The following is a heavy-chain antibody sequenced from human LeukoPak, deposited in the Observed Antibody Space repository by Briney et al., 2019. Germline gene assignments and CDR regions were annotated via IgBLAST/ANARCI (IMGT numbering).Heavy chain of an antibody. CDR2: INHSGST. V-gene: IGHV4-34*01. D-gene: IGHD4-23*01. CDR3: ARGAGTEVFDY. Sequence: PSETLSLTCAVYGGSFSGYYWSWIRQPPGKGLEWIGEINHSGSTNYNPSLKSRVTISVDTSKNQFSLKLSSVTAADTAVYYCARGAGTEVFDYWGQGTLVTVSS. J-gene: IGHJ4*02. CDR1: GGSFSGYY.